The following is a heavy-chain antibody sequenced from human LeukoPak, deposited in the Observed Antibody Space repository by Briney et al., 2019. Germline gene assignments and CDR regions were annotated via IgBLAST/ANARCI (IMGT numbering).Heavy chain of an antibody. D-gene: IGHD3-22*01. CDR2: ISYDGSNK. CDR3: AKDYYDSSGYGRAFDI. J-gene: IGHJ3*02. V-gene: IGHV3-30-3*01. Sequence: GGSLRLSCAASGFTFSSYAMHWVRQAPGKGLEWVAVISYDGSNKYYADSVKGRFTISGNNSKNTLYLQMNSLRAEDTAVYYCAKDYYDSSGYGRAFDIWGQGTMVTVSS. CDR1: GFTFSSYA.